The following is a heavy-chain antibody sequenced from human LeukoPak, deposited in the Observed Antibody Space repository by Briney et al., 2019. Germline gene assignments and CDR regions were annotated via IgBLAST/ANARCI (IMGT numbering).Heavy chain of an antibody. CDR2: ISRSRSYT. V-gene: IGHV3-11*05. D-gene: IGHD6-19*01. CDR3: ARDRYSSGWYDY. Sequence: PGGSLRLSCAASGFTFSDYYMSWIRQAPGKGLEGVSYISRSRSYTNYADTVKGRFTISRDNAKNLLYLQMNSLRAEDTAVYYCARDRYSSGWYDYWGQGTLVTVSS. J-gene: IGHJ4*02. CDR1: GFTFSDYY.